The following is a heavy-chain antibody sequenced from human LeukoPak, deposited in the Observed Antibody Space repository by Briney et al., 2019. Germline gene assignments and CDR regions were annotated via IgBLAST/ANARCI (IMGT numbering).Heavy chain of an antibody. CDR1: GYTFTGYC. D-gene: IGHD3-3*01. J-gene: IGHJ4*02. CDR3: ARDPRRVYYDFWSGYTD. Sequence: ASVKVSCKASGYTFTGYCMHWVRQAPGQGLEWMGWINPNSGGTNYAQKFQGRVTMTRDTSISTAYMELSRLRSDDTAVYYCARDPRRVYYDFWSGYTDWGQGTLVTVSS. V-gene: IGHV1-2*02. CDR2: INPNSGGT.